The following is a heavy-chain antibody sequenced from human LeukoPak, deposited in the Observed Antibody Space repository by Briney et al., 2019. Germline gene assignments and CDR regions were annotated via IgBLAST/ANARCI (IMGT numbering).Heavy chain of an antibody. D-gene: IGHD3-10*01. V-gene: IGHV4-38-2*01. CDR3: ARRSGSGYYYFDY. CDR1: GYSISSGYY. Sequence: PSETLSLTCAVSGYSISSGYYWGWIRQPPGKGLEWIGSIYHSGSTYYNPSLKSRVTISVDTSKNQFSLKLNSVTAADTAVYYCARRSGSGYYYFDYWGQGTLVTVS. CDR2: IYHSGST. J-gene: IGHJ4*02.